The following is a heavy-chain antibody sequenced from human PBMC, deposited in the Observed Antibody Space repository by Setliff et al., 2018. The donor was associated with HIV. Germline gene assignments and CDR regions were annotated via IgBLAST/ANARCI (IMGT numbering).Heavy chain of an antibody. Sequence: PGGSLRLSCAASGFTFSTYAMGWVRQAPGKGLEWVSTVGAVGGPTHYAESAKGRFTISKDNSKNTLYLQMSSLRDEDTAVYYCAKVFLFGIDVFDIWGQGTMVTVSS. CDR1: GFTFSTYA. V-gene: IGHV3-23*01. J-gene: IGHJ3*02. CDR2: VGAVGGPT. CDR3: AKVFLFGIDVFDI. D-gene: IGHD3-16*01.